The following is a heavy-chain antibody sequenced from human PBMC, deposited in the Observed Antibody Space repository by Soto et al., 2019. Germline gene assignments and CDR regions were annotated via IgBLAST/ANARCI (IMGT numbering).Heavy chain of an antibody. D-gene: IGHD2-21*02. V-gene: IGHV4-34*01. Sequence: SETLSLTCAVYGGSFSGYYWSWIRQPPGKGLEWIGEINHSGSTNYNPSLKSRVTISVDTSKNQFSLKLSSVTAADTAVYYCARGGRSGPFLGYCGGDCYSVRLDCWGQGTLVTVS. CDR1: GGSFSGYY. CDR2: INHSGST. J-gene: IGHJ4*02. CDR3: ARGGRSGPFLGYCGGDCYSVRLDC.